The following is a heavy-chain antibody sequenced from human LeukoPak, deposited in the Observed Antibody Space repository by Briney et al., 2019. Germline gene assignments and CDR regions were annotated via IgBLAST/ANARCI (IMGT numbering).Heavy chain of an antibody. CDR2: ISSSSSYK. J-gene: IGHJ3*02. D-gene: IGHD3-10*01. CDR3: ARWGDVRATFDI. CDR1: GFSFSSYS. V-gene: IGHV3-21*01. Sequence: PGGSLILSCAAAGFSFSSYSMNWVRQAARKRLEWVSSISSSSSYKYYADSVKGRITTARDNANNSLYLQMNSLRAEDTAVYYCARWGDVRATFDIWGQGTMVTVSS.